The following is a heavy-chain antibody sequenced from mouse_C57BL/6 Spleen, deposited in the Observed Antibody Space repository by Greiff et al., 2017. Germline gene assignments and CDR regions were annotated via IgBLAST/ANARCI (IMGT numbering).Heavy chain of an antibody. Sequence: QVQLQQSGAELMKPGASVKLSCKATGYTFTGYWIEWVKQRPGHGLEWIGEILPGSGSTNYNAKFKGKATFTADTSSNTAYMQLSSLTTEDSAIYYCARPPYGGWYFGVWGTGTTVTVAS. V-gene: IGHV1-9*01. CDR2: ILPGSGST. D-gene: IGHD1-1*02. J-gene: IGHJ1*03. CDR3: ARPPYGGWYFGV. CDR1: GYTFTGYW.